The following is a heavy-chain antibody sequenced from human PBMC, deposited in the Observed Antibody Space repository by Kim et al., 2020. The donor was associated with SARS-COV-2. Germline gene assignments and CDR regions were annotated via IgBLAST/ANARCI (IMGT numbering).Heavy chain of an antibody. Sequence: GGSLRLSCAASGFTFSSYGMHWVRQAPGKGLEWVAVISYDGSNKYYADSVKGRFTISRDNSKNTLYLQMNSLRAEDTAVYYCAKDYPFYSGYDWPPPERYDAFDIWGQGTMVTVSS. V-gene: IGHV3-30*18. D-gene: IGHD5-12*01. CDR3: AKDYPFYSGYDWPPPERYDAFDI. CDR2: ISYDGSNK. CDR1: GFTFSSYG. J-gene: IGHJ3*02.